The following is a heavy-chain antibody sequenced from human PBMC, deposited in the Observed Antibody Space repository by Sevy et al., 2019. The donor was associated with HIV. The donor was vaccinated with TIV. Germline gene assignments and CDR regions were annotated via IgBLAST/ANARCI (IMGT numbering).Heavy chain of an antibody. D-gene: IGHD3-22*01. CDR3: AKDVYDSSGYYPMGAFDI. CDR2: ISGSGGST. J-gene: IGHJ3*02. Sequence: GGSLRLSCAASGFSFVTYAMSWVRQPPGKGLEWVSGISGSGGSTYYADSVKGRFTISRDNSKNTLYLQMNSLRAEDTAVYYVAKDVYDSSGYYPMGAFDIWGQGTMVTVSS. V-gene: IGHV3-23*01. CDR1: GFSFVTYA.